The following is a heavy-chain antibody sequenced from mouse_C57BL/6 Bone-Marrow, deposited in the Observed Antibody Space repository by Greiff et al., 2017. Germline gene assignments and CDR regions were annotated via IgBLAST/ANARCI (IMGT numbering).Heavy chain of an antibody. CDR1: GYTFTSYW. Sequence: QVQLQQPGAELVMPGASVKLSCKASGYTFTSYWMHWVKKRPGQGLEWIGEIDPSDSYTNYNQKFKGKSTLTVDKSSSTAYMQLSSLTSEDSAVYYCASSNYVWYFDVWGTGTTVTVSS. J-gene: IGHJ1*03. CDR3: ASSNYVWYFDV. D-gene: IGHD2-5*01. V-gene: IGHV1-69*01. CDR2: IDPSDSYT.